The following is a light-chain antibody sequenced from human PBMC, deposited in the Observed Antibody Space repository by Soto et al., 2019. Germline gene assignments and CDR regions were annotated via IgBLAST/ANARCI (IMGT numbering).Light chain of an antibody. J-gene: IGKJ5*01. CDR3: QQRANWPPIT. Sequence: EILLTRSPATLSLSPGERATLSCRASQNVSNYLAWYQQKPGQAPRLLIYDTSNRATGIPARFSGSGPGTDFTLTISSLESEDFAVYYCQQRANWPPITFGQGTRLEIK. V-gene: IGKV3-11*01. CDR2: DTS. CDR1: QNVSNY.